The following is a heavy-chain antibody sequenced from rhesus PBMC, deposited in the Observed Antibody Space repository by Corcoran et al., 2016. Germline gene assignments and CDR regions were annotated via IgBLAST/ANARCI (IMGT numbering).Heavy chain of an antibody. CDR2: IGGSRAST. D-gene: IGHD1-44*01. V-gene: IGHV4-127*01. Sequence: QVQLQESGPGLVKPSATLSLTCAVSGYSISSGYGWGWIRQPPGKVLEGIGDIGGSRASTSYHPPLKSRVTISKDTSKNQFSLKLSAVSAADSAVYYCARAIQHVDYWGQGVLVTVSS. CDR3: ARAIQHVDY. J-gene: IGHJ4*01. CDR1: GYSISSGYG.